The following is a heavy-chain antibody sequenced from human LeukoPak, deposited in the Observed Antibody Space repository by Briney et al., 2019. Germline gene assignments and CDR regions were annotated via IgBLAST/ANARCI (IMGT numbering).Heavy chain of an antibody. CDR3: ARDRPVGVIDY. D-gene: IGHD1-26*01. CDR2: ISSSSSYI. CDR1: GFTFSSYS. Sequence: GGSLRLSCAASGFTFSSYSMNWVRQAPGKGLEWVSSISSSSSYIYYADSVKGRFTISRDNAKNLLYLQMNSLRAEDTAVYYCARDRPVGVIDYWGQGTLVTVSS. V-gene: IGHV3-21*01. J-gene: IGHJ4*02.